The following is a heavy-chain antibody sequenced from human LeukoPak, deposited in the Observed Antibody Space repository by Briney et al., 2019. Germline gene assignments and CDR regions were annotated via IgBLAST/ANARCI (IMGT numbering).Heavy chain of an antibody. CDR2: VWYDGSNI. CDR3: ARGGYSGTYYFDY. Sequence: PGGSLRLSCAPSGFTLSIYGMHGVRRAPDKGGEGVAVVWYDGSNIHYVHSVKGRFNISRDNSKSTLYLQMTSLTAEDTAVYYCARGGYSGTYYFDYWGQGTLVTVSS. CDR1: GFTLSIYG. V-gene: IGHV3-33*01. J-gene: IGHJ4*02. D-gene: IGHD1-26*01.